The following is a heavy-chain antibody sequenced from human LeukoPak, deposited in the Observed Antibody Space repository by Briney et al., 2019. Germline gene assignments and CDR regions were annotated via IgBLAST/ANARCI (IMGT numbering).Heavy chain of an antibody. V-gene: IGHV3-30*18. CDR1: GFTFSSYG. J-gene: IGHJ3*02. D-gene: IGHD3-3*01. CDR2: ISYDGSNK. CDR3: AKDVLFFGAVSDAFDI. Sequence: GSLRLSCAASGFTFSSYGMHWVRQAPGKGLEWVAVISYDGSNKYYADSVKGRFTISRDNSKNTLYLQMNSLRAEDTAVYYCAKDVLFFGAVSDAFDIWGQGTMVTVSS.